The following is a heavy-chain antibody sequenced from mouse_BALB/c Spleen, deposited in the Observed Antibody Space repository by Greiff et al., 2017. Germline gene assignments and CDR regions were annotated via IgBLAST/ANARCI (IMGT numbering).Heavy chain of an antibody. D-gene: IGHD2-10*02. V-gene: IGHV3-8*02. J-gene: IGHJ4*01. CDR2: ISYSGST. CDR3: ARLYGNYYAMDY. Sequence: EVKLVESGPSLVKPSQTLSLTCSVTGDSITSGYWNWIRKFPGNKLEYMGYISYSGSTYYNPSLKSRISITRDTSKNQYYLQLNSVTTEDTATYYCARLYGNYYAMDYWGQGTSVTVSS. CDR1: GDSITSGY.